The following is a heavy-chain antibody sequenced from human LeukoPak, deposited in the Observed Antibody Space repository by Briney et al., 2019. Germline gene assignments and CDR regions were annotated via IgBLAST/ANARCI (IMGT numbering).Heavy chain of an antibody. D-gene: IGHD3-10*01. J-gene: IGHJ4*02. CDR1: GFTFSSYA. CDR3: AKDLYGSGSYTAYDY. CDR2: ISGSGGST. Sequence: PGGSLRLSCAASGFTFSSYAMSWVRQAPGKGLEWVSAISGSGGSTYYADSVKGRFTISRDNSKNTLYLQMNSLRAEDTAVYYCAKDLYGSGSYTAYDYWGQGTLVTVSS. V-gene: IGHV3-23*01.